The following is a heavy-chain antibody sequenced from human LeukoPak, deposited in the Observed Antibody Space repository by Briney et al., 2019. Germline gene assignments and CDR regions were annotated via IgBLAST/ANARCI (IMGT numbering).Heavy chain of an antibody. CDR1: GFTISDDW. J-gene: IGHJ5*01. CDR3: ARGHGGWNWFDS. D-gene: IGHD6-19*01. V-gene: IGHV3-74*01. CDR2: IIADGAST. Sequence: TGGSLRLSCEASGFTISDDWMHWVRQAPGKGLVWVSRIIADGASTGYANSVKGRFTISRDNAKNTLYLQMNSLRDEDTAVYYCARGHGGWNWFDSWGQGTLVTVSS.